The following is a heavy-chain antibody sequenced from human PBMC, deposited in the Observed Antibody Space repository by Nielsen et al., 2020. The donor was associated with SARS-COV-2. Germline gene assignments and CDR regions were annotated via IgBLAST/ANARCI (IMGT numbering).Heavy chain of an antibody. Sequence: GGSLRLSCAASGLTFSSYWWHWVRQAQGKGLVWVSRINSDGSSTSYADSVKGRFTISRDNAKNTLYLQMNSLRAEDTAVYYCARISRFPSYYYYGMDVWGQGTTVTVSS. J-gene: IGHJ6*02. CDR1: GLTFSSYW. CDR2: INSDGSST. V-gene: IGHV3-74*01. CDR3: ARISRFPSYYYYGMDV. D-gene: IGHD3-10*01.